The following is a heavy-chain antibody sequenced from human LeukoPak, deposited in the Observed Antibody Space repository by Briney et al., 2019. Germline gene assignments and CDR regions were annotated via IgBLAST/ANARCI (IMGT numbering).Heavy chain of an antibody. V-gene: IGHV4-34*03. Sequence: SETLSLTCAVYGGSFSGYYWSWIRQPPGKGLEWIGEINHSGSTNYNPSLKSRVTISVDTSKNQFSLKLSSVTAADTAVYYCMAVGYYRYYYYIDVWGKGTTVTVSS. CDR2: INHSGST. CDR1: GGSFSGYY. D-gene: IGHD1-26*01. CDR3: MAVGYYRYYYYIDV. J-gene: IGHJ6*03.